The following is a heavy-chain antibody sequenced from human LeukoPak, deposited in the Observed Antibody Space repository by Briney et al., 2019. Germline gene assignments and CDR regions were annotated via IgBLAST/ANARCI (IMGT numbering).Heavy chain of an antibody. D-gene: IGHD4-17*01. CDR3: ARALKDYGDYDV. CDR2: IKQDGSEK. J-gene: IGHJ4*02. Sequence: GGSLRLSCAASGFTFSSYSMNWVRQAPGKGLEWVANIKQDGSEKYYVDSVKGRFTISRDNAKNSLYLQMNSLRAEDTAVYYCARALKDYGDYDVWGQGTMVTVSS. CDR1: GFTFSSYS. V-gene: IGHV3-7*05.